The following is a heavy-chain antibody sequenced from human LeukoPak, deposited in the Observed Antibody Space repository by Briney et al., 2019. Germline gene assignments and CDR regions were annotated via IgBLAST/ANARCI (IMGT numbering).Heavy chain of an antibody. Sequence: SETLSLTCTVSGGSISSYYWSWLRQPPGKGLEWIGYIYYSGSTNYNPSLKSRVTISVGTSKNQFSLKLSSVTAADTAVYYCARGVLRYFDAGYYFDYWGQGTLVTVSS. CDR2: IYYSGST. D-gene: IGHD3-9*01. V-gene: IGHV4-59*01. CDR3: ARGVLRYFDAGYYFDY. J-gene: IGHJ4*02. CDR1: GGSISSYY.